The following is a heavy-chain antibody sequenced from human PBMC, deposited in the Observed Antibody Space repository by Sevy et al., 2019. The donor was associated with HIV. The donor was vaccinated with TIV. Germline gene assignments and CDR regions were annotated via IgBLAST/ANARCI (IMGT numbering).Heavy chain of an antibody. J-gene: IGHJ5*02. V-gene: IGHV3-53*01. CDR2: IYSGGST. D-gene: IGHD3-3*01. CDR3: ARGRGVFGAVAINWFDP. Sequence: GSLRLSCAASGFTVSSSYMTWVRQPPGKGLEWVSVIYSGGSTYYADSVKGRFTISRDNSKYTLYLQMNNLTADDTAVYYCARGRGVFGAVAINWFDPWGQGALVTVSS. CDR1: GFTVSSSY.